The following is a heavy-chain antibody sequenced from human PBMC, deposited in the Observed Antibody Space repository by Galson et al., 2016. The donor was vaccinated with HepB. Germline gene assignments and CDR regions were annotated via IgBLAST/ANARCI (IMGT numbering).Heavy chain of an antibody. Sequence: ETLSLTCTVSGGSISSYRWTWIRQPPGKGLEWIGYIYDRGSTNYNPSLKSRVTLSVDTSKNQSSLKLSSVTAADTAVYYCAKSGSYYIFDYWGQGTLVTVSS. CDR1: GGSISSYR. V-gene: IGHV4-59*01. D-gene: IGHD1-26*01. J-gene: IGHJ4*02. CDR2: IYDRGST. CDR3: AKSGSYYIFDY.